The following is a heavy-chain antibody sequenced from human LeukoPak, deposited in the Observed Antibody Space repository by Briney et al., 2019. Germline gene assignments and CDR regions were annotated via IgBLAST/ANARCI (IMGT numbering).Heavy chain of an antibody. Sequence: GGSLRLSCAASGFTFSSYAMSWVRQAPGKGLERVSAISGSGGSTYYADSVKGRFTISRDNSKNTLYLQMNSLRAEDTAVYYCAKGVRESGYISHDAFDIWGQGTMVTVSS. CDR3: AKGVRESGYISHDAFDI. V-gene: IGHV3-23*01. D-gene: IGHD3-22*01. J-gene: IGHJ3*02. CDR2: ISGSGGST. CDR1: GFTFSSYA.